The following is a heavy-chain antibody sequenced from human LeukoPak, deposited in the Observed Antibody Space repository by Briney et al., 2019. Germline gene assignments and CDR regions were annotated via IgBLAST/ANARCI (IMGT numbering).Heavy chain of an antibody. CDR1: GFTFSSYA. J-gene: IGHJ4*02. CDR3: ARVGYYGGSVYSLDY. Sequence: GGSLRLSCAASGFTFSSYAMSWVRQAPGKGLEWVGRTRNKANSYTTEYAASVKGRFTISRDDSKNSLYLQMNSLRTEDTAVYYCARVGYYGGSVYSLDYWGQGTLVTVSS. D-gene: IGHD3-22*01. CDR2: TRNKANSYTT. V-gene: IGHV3-72*01.